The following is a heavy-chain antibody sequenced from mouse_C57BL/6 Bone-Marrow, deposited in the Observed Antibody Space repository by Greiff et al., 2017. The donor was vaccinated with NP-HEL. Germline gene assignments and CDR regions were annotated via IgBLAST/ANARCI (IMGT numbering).Heavy chain of an antibody. V-gene: IGHV1-39*01. CDR3: ARRYYGSSYYYAMDY. J-gene: IGHJ4*01. D-gene: IGHD1-1*01. CDR2: INPNYGTT. Sequence: VQLKESGPELVKPGASVKISCKASGYSFTDYNMNWVKQSNVKSLEWIGVINPNYGTTSYNQKFKGKATLTVDQSSSTAYMQLNSLTSEDSAVYYCARRYYGSSYYYAMDYWGQGTSVPVSS. CDR1: GYSFTDYN.